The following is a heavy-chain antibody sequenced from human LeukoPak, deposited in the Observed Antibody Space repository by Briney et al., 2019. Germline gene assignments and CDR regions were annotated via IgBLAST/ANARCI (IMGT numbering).Heavy chain of an antibody. CDR2: INSDGSST. V-gene: IGHV3-74*01. CDR1: GFTFSSYW. Sequence: GGSLRLSCAASGFTFSSYWMHWVRQAPGKGLVWVSRINSDGSSTSYADSVKGRFTISRDNAKNSLYLQMNSLRAEDTAVYYCARPHTYYYDRPWDNWGQGTLVTVSS. D-gene: IGHD3-22*01. CDR3: ARPHTYYYDRPWDN. J-gene: IGHJ4*02.